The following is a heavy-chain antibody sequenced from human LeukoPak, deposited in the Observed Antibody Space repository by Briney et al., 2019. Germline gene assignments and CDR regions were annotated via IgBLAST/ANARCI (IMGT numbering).Heavy chain of an antibody. CDR3: ARECYGSGSYFRYFDY. CDR1: GGSFSGYY. D-gene: IGHD3-10*01. CDR2: INHSGST. Sequence: SETLSLTCAVSGGSFSGYYWSWIRQPPGKGLEWIGEINHSGSTNYNPPLKSRVTISVDTSKNQFSLKLSSVTAADTAVYYCARECYGSGSYFRYFDYWGQGTLVTVSS. J-gene: IGHJ4*02. V-gene: IGHV4-34*01.